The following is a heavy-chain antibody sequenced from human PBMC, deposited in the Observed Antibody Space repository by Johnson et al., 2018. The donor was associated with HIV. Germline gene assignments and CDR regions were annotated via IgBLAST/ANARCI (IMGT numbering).Heavy chain of an antibody. V-gene: IGHV3-11*04. CDR2: ISSTASTI. CDR1: GFTFTDYY. D-gene: IGHD2-8*01. Sequence: VQLVESGGRVVRPGGSLRLSCAASGFTFTDYYMSWLRQAPGKGLEWVSYISSTASTIYYADSVKGRVTISRENAKNSLYLQMNSLRAEDTAVYYCARDRGYCTNGVCYYDAFDIWGQGTMVTVAA. J-gene: IGHJ3*02. CDR3: ARDRGYCTNGVCYYDAFDI.